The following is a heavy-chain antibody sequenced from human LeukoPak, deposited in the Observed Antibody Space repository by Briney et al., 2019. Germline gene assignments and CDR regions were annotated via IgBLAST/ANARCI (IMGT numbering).Heavy chain of an antibody. V-gene: IGHV3-33*01. CDR1: GFTFSSYG. D-gene: IGHD1-26*01. CDR3: ARDGELLGFDY. J-gene: IGHJ4*02. CDR2: IWYDGSNK. Sequence: GGSLRLSCAASGFTFSSYGMHWVRQAPGKGLEWVAVIWYDGSNKYYADSVKGRFTISRDNSKNTLYLQMNSLRAEDTAVYYCARDGELLGFDYWGQGTLVTVSS.